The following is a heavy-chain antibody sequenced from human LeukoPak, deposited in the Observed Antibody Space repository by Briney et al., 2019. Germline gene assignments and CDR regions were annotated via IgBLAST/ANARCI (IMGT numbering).Heavy chain of an antibody. CDR1: GGTFSSYA. V-gene: IGHV1-69*04. J-gene: IGHJ5*02. CDR2: IIPILGIA. CDR3: ARDRVVVPAAMVQDNWFDP. Sequence: WASVKVSCKASGGTFSSYAISWVRQAPGQGLEWMGRIIPILGIANYAQKFQGRVTITADKSTCTAYMELSSLRSEDTAVYYCARDRVVVPAAMVQDNWFDPWGQGTLVTVSS. D-gene: IGHD2-2*01.